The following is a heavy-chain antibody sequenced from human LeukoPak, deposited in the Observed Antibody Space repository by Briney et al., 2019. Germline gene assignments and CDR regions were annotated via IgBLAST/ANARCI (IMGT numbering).Heavy chain of an antibody. CDR3: AKAAITMVRGEYYYYYYGMDV. CDR2: ISYDGSNK. V-gene: IGHV3-30*18. CDR1: GFTFSSYG. D-gene: IGHD3-10*01. Sequence: GGSLRLSCAASGFTFSSYGMHWVRQAPGKGLEWVAVISYDGSNKYYADSVKGRFTISRDNSKNTLYLQMNSLRAEDTAVYYCAKAAITMVRGEYYYYYYGMDVWGQGTTVTVSS. J-gene: IGHJ6*02.